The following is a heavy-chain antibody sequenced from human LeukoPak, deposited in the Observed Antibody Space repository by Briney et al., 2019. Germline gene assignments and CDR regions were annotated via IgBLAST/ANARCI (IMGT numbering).Heavy chain of an antibody. CDR1: GFTFYVYA. V-gene: IGHV3-43*02. CDR2: ISGDGGST. J-gene: IGHJ4*02. CDR3: AKDIYSRVGATPY. D-gene: IGHD1-26*01. Sequence: GGSLRLSXAASGFTFYVYAMHWVRQTPGKGLEWVSLISGDGGSTYYADSVKGRSTISRDNSKNSLYLQMNSLRTEDTALYYCAKDIYSRVGATPYWGQGTLVTVSS.